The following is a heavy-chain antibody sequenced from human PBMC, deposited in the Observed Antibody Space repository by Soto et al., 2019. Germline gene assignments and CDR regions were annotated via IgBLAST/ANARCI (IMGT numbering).Heavy chain of an antibody. CDR2: IYHSGST. D-gene: IGHD2-15*01. CDR1: GGSISSGGYS. J-gene: IGHJ3*02. V-gene: IGHV4-30-2*01. CDR3: ARVVVAATLFGAFDI. Sequence: SETLSLTCAVSGGSISSGGYSWSWIRQPPGKGLEWIGYIYHSGSTYYNPSLKSRVTISVDRSKNQFSLKLSSVTAADTAVYYCARVVVAATLFGAFDIWGQGKMVT.